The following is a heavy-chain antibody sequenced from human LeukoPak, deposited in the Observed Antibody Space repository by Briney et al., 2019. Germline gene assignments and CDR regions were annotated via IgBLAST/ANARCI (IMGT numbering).Heavy chain of an antibody. D-gene: IGHD2-15*01. CDR1: GFTFSSYA. V-gene: IGHV3-30*04. CDR3: ARGRYCSGGSCYGALGYYFDY. CDR2: ISYDGSNK. J-gene: IGHJ4*02. Sequence: TGGSLRLSCAASGFTFSSYAMHWVRQAPGKGLEWVAVISYDGSNKYYADSVEGRFTISRDNSKNTLYLQMNSLRAEDTAVYYCARGRYCSGGSCYGALGYYFDYWGQGTLVTVSS.